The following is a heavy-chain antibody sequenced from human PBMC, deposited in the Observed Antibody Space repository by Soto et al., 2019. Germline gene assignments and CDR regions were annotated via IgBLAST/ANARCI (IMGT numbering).Heavy chain of an antibody. CDR2: INAGDGRT. CDR3: AKAIWYSGNYYFDY. D-gene: IGHD1-26*01. J-gene: IGHJ4*02. V-gene: IGHV1-3*05. Sequence: QVQLVQSGAEEKKPGASVKVSCKASGYTFTNYAIQWVRQAPGQRFEWMGWINAGDGRTKYSEKYQARTTITRDTSATTAYMELIRLRSEDTAVYYCAKAIWYSGNYYFDYWGQGTLVTVSS. CDR1: GYTFTNYA.